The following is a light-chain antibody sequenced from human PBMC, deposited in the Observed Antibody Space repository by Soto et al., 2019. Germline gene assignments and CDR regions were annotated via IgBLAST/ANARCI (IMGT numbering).Light chain of an antibody. Sequence: EIVMTQSPSTVSVSPGERVTISCRASQGVGRSFAWYRQKPGKAPTLLIYGASNMPTGIPARFSGSGSGTECTLTISSLQPEDFAIYYCQQYNNWPYTFGPGTKLDIK. CDR3: QQYNNWPYT. CDR1: QGVGRS. V-gene: IGKV3-15*01. J-gene: IGKJ2*01. CDR2: GAS.